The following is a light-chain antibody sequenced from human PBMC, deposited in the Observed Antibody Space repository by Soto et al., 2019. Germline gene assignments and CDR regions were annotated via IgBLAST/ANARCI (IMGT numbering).Light chain of an antibody. CDR1: QSVSSTY. J-gene: IGKJ1*01. CDR2: GAS. Sequence: EIVLAQSPGTLSLSPGERATLSCRASQSVSSTYLAWYQQKPGQAPRLLIYGASSRATGIPYRFSGSGSGTDFTLTISGLEPEDFAVYYCQQYNNWWTFGQGTKVEIK. V-gene: IGKV3-20*01. CDR3: QQYNNWWT.